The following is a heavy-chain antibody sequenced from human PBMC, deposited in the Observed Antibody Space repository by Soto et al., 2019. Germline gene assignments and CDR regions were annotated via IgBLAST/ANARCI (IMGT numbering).Heavy chain of an antibody. Sequence: GGSLRLSCAASGFTFSSYGMHWVRQAPGKGLEWVAVISYDGSNKYYADSVKGRFTISRDNSKNTLYLQMNSLRAEDTAVYYCAKFSGYDHPRAYYYYYYGMDVWGQGTTVTVSS. CDR1: GFTFSSYG. V-gene: IGHV3-30*18. D-gene: IGHD5-12*01. J-gene: IGHJ6*02. CDR3: AKFSGYDHPRAYYYYYYGMDV. CDR2: ISYDGSNK.